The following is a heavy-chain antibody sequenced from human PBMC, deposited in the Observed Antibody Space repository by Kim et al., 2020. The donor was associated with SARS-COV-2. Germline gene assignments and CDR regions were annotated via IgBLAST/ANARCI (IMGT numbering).Heavy chain of an antibody. CDR1: GFTFSTYG. V-gene: IGHV3-23*01. CDR2: IVDSGVTT. CDR3: TKSKVGYSVYDIFDY. Sequence: GGSLRLSCAGSGFTFSTYGMSWVRQAPGKGLEWVSGIVDSGVTTYYADSVKGRFTISRDNSRNTLLLQMNSPGADDTAVYYCTKSKVGYSVYDIFDYWGQGPQVTVSS. J-gene: IGHJ4*02. D-gene: IGHD5-12*01.